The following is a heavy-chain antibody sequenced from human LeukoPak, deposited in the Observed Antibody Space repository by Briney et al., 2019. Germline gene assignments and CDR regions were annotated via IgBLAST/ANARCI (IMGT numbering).Heavy chain of an antibody. Sequence: SQTLSLTCAISGDSVSSKSAALNWIRQSPSRGLEWLGRTYYRSKWYNDYAVSVKSRITINPDPSKNQFSLQLNSVTPEDTAVYYCAREGLLWFGEFPYYFDYWGQGTLVTVSS. J-gene: IGHJ4*02. CDR2: TYYRSKWYN. CDR1: GDSVSSKSAA. V-gene: IGHV6-1*01. CDR3: AREGLLWFGEFPYYFDY. D-gene: IGHD3-10*01.